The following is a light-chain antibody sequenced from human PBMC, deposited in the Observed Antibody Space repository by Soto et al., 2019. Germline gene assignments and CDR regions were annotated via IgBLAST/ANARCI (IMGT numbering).Light chain of an antibody. CDR2: AAS. Sequence: DIQMTQSPSSLSASVGDRVTITCRASQSISNYLNWYQQKPGKAPKLLMYAASSLQSGVPSRFGVSGSWTDFTLTISSLQPEDFATYYCQQSYSNPRTFGQGTKVEIK. CDR3: QQSYSNPRT. J-gene: IGKJ1*01. CDR1: QSISNY. V-gene: IGKV1-39*01.